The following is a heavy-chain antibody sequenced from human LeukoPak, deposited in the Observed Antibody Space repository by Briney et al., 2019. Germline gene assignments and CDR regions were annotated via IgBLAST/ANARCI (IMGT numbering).Heavy chain of an antibody. CDR3: ARDHTNYDAFDI. D-gene: IGHD2-8*01. CDR1: GGSISNFY. J-gene: IGHJ3*02. CDR2: VDDSGST. Sequence: PSETLSLTCSVSGGSISNFYWSWIRQSPGKGLEWIGYVDDSGSTSYNPSLKSRVTISIDTSKNQFSLRLRSVAAADTAVYFCARDHTNYDAFDIWGQGTMVTVSS. V-gene: IGHV4-59*01.